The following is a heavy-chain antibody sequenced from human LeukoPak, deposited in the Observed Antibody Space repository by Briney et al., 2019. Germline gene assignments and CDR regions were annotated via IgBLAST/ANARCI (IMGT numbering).Heavy chain of an antibody. D-gene: IGHD3-22*01. CDR2: ISPSGDIT. J-gene: IGHJ3*02. V-gene: IGHV3-23*01. CDR1: GFTFSNHG. CDR3: ANLEPWGVVRTFDI. Sequence: GGSLRLSCAASGFTFSNHGMNWVRQAPGKGLEWVSGISPSGDITYYADSVKGRFTISRDNSKNTLYLQMNSLRAEDTAVYYCANLEPWGVVRTFDIWGQGTMVTVSS.